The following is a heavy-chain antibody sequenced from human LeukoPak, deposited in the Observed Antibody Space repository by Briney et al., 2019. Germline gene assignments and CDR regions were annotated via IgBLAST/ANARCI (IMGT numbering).Heavy chain of an antibody. CDR2: IYYSGST. Sequence: KPSETLSLTCTVSGGSISSYYWSWIRQPPGKGLEWIGYIYYSGSTNYNPSLKSRVTISVDTFKNQFSLKLSSVTAADTAVYYCARDSAYYDSSGYYEYYFDYWAREAWSPSPQ. V-gene: IGHV4-59*01. CDR3: ARDSAYYDSSGYYEYYFDY. J-gene: IGHJ4*02. CDR1: GGSISSYY. D-gene: IGHD3-22*01.